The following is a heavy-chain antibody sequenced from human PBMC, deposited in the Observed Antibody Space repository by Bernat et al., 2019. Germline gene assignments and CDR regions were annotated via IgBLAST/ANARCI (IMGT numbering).Heavy chain of an antibody. CDR1: GFTFSSYS. D-gene: IGHD3-10*01. J-gene: IGHJ4*02. CDR3: VRRQLWFSD. Sequence: EVQLVESGGGLVQPGGSLRLSCAASGFTFSSYSMNWVRQAPGKGLEWVAFMSGSDATITYADSVKGRFTISRDSGRNSLYLQVNSLRAEDTAVYYCVRRQLWFSDWGQGTLVTVSS. CDR2: MSGSDATI. V-gene: IGHV3-48*01.